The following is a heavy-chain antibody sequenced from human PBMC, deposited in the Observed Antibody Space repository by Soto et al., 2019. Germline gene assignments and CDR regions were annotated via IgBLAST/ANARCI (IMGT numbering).Heavy chain of an antibody. Sequence: GGSLRLSCAASGFTFSSSARSWVRQAPGKGLEWVSAISGGGGSTYYADSVKGRFTISRDTSKNTLYLQMNSLRTEDTAVYYCANDNYGMHVWGQAPTVPVSS. CDR3: ANDNYGMHV. CDR2: ISGGGGST. V-gene: IGHV3-23*01. J-gene: IGHJ6*02. CDR1: GFTFSSSA.